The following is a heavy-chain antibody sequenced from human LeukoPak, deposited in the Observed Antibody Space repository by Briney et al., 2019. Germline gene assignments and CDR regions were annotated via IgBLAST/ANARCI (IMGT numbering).Heavy chain of an antibody. D-gene: IGHD3-22*01. CDR3: ARSNYDSSGYYCY. Sequence: GASVKVSCKASGYTFTGYYIHWVRQAPGQGLEWMGWINPNSGGTNYAQKFQGRVAMTRDTSISTAYMELSRLRSDDTAVYYCARSNYDSSGYYCYWGQGTLVTVSS. V-gene: IGHV1-2*02. CDR1: GYTFTGYY. J-gene: IGHJ4*02. CDR2: INPNSGGT.